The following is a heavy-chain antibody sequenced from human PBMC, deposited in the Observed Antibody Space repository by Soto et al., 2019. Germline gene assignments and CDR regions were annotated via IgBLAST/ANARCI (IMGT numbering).Heavy chain of an antibody. V-gene: IGHV1-2*02. CDR3: ARDSKYDSSGYYYESYYYYGMDV. J-gene: IGHJ6*02. Sequence: ASVKVSCKASGYTFTGYYMHWVRQAPGQGLEWMGWINPNSGGTNYAQKFQGRVTMTRDTSISTAYMELSRLRSDDTAEYYCARDSKYDSSGYYYESYYYYGMDVWGQGTTVTVSS. CDR1: GYTFTGYY. CDR2: INPNSGGT. D-gene: IGHD3-22*01.